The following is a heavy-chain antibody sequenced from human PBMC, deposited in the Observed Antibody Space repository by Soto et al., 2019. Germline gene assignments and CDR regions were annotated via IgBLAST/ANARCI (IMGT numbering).Heavy chain of an antibody. Sequence: GGSVRLSCAASGFTFSSYAMSWVRQAPGKGLEWVSAISGSGGSTYYADSVKGRFTISRDNSKNTLYLQMNSLRAEDTAVYYCAKGGHYDFWSGYSFYYGMDVWGQGTTVTVSS. CDR1: GFTFSSYA. J-gene: IGHJ6*02. V-gene: IGHV3-23*01. CDR3: AKGGHYDFWSGYSFYYGMDV. CDR2: ISGSGGST. D-gene: IGHD3-3*01.